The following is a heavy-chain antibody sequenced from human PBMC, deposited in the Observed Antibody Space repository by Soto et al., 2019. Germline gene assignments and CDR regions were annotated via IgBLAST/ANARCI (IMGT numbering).Heavy chain of an antibody. D-gene: IGHD4-4*01. V-gene: IGHV3-23*01. J-gene: IGHJ6*02. Sequence: EVQLLESGGGLVQPGGSLRLSCAASGFTFSSYAMSWVRQAPGKGLEWVSAIRGSGGSTYYADSVKGRFTISRDNSKNTLYLQMNSLRAEDTAVYYCAKVTTVYYYYGMDVWGQGTTVTVSS. CDR1: GFTFSSYA. CDR3: AKVTTVYYYYGMDV. CDR2: IRGSGGST.